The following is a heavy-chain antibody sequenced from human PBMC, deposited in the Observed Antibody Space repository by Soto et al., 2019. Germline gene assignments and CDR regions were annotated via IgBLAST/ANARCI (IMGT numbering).Heavy chain of an antibody. J-gene: IGHJ6*02. V-gene: IGHV3-53*01. Sequence: PGWSLRLSCAASGLTVSNAYMAWVRQAPGMGLEWVSVIYDNGTTYYADSVKGRFTISRDTSTNTLSLQMDSLRAEDTAVYYCVRPLPSGRNYGLDVWGQGTTVTVSS. CDR3: VRPLPSGRNYGLDV. CDR1: GLTVSNAY. CDR2: IYDNGTT. D-gene: IGHD3-10*01.